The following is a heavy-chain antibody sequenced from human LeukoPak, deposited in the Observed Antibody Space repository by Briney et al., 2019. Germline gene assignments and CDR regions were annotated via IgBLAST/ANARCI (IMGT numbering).Heavy chain of an antibody. V-gene: IGHV1-69*01. J-gene: IGHJ4*02. CDR3: AREGEGSGYDLGFDY. D-gene: IGHD5-12*01. Sequence: GSSVKVSCKASGGTFSSYAISWVRQAPGQGLEWMGGIIPIFGTANYAQKFQGRVTITADEFTSTAYMELSSLRSEDTAVYYCAREGEGSGYDLGFDYWGQGTLVTVSS. CDR2: IIPIFGTA. CDR1: GGTFSSYA.